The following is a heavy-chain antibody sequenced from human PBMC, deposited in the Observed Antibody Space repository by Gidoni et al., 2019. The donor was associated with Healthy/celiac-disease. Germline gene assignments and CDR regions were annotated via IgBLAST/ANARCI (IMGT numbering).Heavy chain of an antibody. CDR1: DGDLGGYY. V-gene: IGHV4-34*01. CDR2: INHSEST. Sequence: QVQLQRRGAGLLKPPETQPPTCAVSDGDLGGYYWSRIRQPPGKGLEWFGEINHSESTNYNPSLKSRVTISVDTSKNQFSLKLSSVTAADTAVYYCARAAVVAATLGLGYYYYYMDVWGKGTTVTVSS. J-gene: IGHJ6*03. D-gene: IGHD2-15*01. CDR3: ARAAVVAATLGLGYYYYYMDV.